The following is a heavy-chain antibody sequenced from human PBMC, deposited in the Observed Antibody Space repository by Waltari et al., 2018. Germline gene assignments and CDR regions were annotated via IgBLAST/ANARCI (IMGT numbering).Heavy chain of an antibody. J-gene: IGHJ5*02. CDR1: GGSLTMTTSF. CDR2: INHSGNT. Sequence: RLQLQESGPGLLKPSETRSLTCTVSGGSLTMTTSFWGWIRQPPGKGLEWIGSINHSGNTYYNPSLKNGVTISVDRSKNQFSLKVNSVTAADTAVFYCVRDRERVALLNWFDPWGQGTLVTVSS. D-gene: IGHD2-15*01. CDR3: VRDRERVALLNWFDP. V-gene: IGHV4-39*06.